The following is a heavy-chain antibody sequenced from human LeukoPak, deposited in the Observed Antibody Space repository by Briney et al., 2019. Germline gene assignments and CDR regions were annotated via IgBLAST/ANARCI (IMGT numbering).Heavy chain of an antibody. J-gene: IGHJ4*02. D-gene: IGHD4-17*01. V-gene: IGHV4-4*07. CDR1: GGSISSYY. Sequence: KASETLSLTCTVSGGSISSYYWSWIRQPAGKGLGWIGRIYTSGSTTHNPSLKSRVAMSVDTSKNQFSLQLSCVTPADTAVYYCARLVSDGDHQFDFALWGQGTLVTVSS. CDR2: IYTSGST. CDR3: ARLVSDGDHQFDFAL.